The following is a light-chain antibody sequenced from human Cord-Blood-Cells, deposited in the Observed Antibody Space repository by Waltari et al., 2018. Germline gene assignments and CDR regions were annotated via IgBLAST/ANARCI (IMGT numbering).Light chain of an antibody. CDR1: SSNIGAGHA. CDR2: GNS. CDR3: QSYNSSLSGSYV. V-gene: IGLV1-40*01. Sequence: QPVLTQPPAVSGAPGQRVPISCPGSSSNIGAGHAVHGYQQLPGTAPNLLIYGNSNRPSGVPDRFSGSKSGTSASLAITGLQAEDEADYYCQSYNSSLSGSYVFGTGTKVTVL. J-gene: IGLJ1*01.